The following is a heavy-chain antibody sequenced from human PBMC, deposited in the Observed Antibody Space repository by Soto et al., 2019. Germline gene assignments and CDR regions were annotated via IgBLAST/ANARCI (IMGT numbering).Heavy chain of an antibody. CDR3: AKDRLKRVVAATNFDY. V-gene: IGHV3-23*01. CDR1: GFTFSSYA. CDR2: ISGSGGST. D-gene: IGHD2-15*01. Sequence: GGSLRLSCAASGFTFSSYAMSWVRQAPGKGLEWVSAISGSGGSTYYADSVKGRFTISRDNSKNTLYLQMNSLRAEDTAVYYCAKDRLKRVVAATNFDYWGQGTLVTVSS. J-gene: IGHJ4*02.